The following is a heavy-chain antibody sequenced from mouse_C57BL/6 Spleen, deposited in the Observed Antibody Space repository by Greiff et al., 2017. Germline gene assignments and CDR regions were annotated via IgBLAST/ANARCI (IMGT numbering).Heavy chain of an antibody. CDR1: GYAFSSSW. J-gene: IGHJ1*03. V-gene: IGHV1-82*01. D-gene: IGHD2-3*01. Sequence: QVQLQQSGPELVKPGASVKISCKASGYAFSSSWMNWVKQRPGKGLEWIGRIYPGDGDTNYNGKFKGKATLTADKSSSTAYMQLSSLTSEESAVYFCAREGYDYWYFDVWGTGTTVTVSS. CDR2: IYPGDGDT. CDR3: AREGYDYWYFDV.